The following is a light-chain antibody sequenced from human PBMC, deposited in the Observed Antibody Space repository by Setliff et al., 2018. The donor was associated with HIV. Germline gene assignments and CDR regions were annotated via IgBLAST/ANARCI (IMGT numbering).Light chain of an antibody. V-gene: IGLV2-23*02. J-gene: IGLJ1*01. CDR1: SSDVGSYNL. CDR3: CSYAGSSTYV. CDR2: EVS. Sequence: QSALTQPASVSGSPGRSITISCTGTSSDVGSYNLVSWYQQQPGKAPKLMIYEVSKRPSGVSNRFSGSKSGNTASLTISGLQAEDEADYYCCSYAGSSTYVFGTGTKGTVL.